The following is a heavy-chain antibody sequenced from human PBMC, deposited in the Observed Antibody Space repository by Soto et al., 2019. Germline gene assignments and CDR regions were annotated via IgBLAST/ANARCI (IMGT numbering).Heavy chain of an antibody. Sequence: SETLSLTCSVSGGSINSKSYFWGWIRQPPGTGLEWIGEINHSGSTNYNPSLKSRVTISVDTSKNQFSLRLTSVTAADTAVYYCARDKITGLFDYWGQGTLVTVS. J-gene: IGHJ4*02. D-gene: IGHD2-8*02. CDR2: INHSGST. CDR3: ARDKITGLFDY. CDR1: GGSINSKSYF. V-gene: IGHV4-39*07.